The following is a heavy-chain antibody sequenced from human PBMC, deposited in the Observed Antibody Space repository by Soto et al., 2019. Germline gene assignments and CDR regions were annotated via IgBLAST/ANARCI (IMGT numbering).Heavy chain of an antibody. V-gene: IGHV4-31*03. CDR3: ARVGYYYGSGRPGPGDY. Sequence: SETLSLTCTVSGGSISSGGYYWSWIRQHPGKGLEWIGYIYYSGSTYYNPSLKSRVTISVDTSKNQFSLKLSSVTAADTAVYYCARVGYYYGSGRPGPGDYWGQGTLVTVSS. CDR1: GGSISSGGYY. CDR2: IYYSGST. D-gene: IGHD3-10*01. J-gene: IGHJ4*02.